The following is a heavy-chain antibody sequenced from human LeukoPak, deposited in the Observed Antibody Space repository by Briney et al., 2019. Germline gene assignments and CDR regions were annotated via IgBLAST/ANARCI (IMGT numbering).Heavy chain of an antibody. Sequence: SVKVSCKASGGTFSIYAISWVRQAPGQGLEGMGRIIPIFGTANYAQKFQGRVTITADESTSTAYMELSSLRSEDTAVYYCARRGRLAGTTVASGAFDIWGQGTMVTVSS. J-gene: IGHJ3*02. CDR2: IIPIFGTA. D-gene: IGHD4-23*01. CDR3: ARRGRLAGTTVASGAFDI. CDR1: GGTFSIYA. V-gene: IGHV1-69*15.